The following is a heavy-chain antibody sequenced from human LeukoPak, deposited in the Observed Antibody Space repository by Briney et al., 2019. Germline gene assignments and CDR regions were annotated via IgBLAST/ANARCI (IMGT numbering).Heavy chain of an antibody. CDR3: ARGCSVGSCYDY. CDR2: IYSGGST. V-gene: IGHV3-53*01. J-gene: IGHJ4*02. Sequence: GGSLRLSCAASGFTVSSNYMSWVRQAPGKGLEGVSVIYSGGSTYYADSVKGRFTISRDNSKNTLYLQMNSLRAEDTAVYYCARGCSVGSCYDYWGQGTLVTVSS. CDR1: GFTVSSNY. D-gene: IGHD2-15*01.